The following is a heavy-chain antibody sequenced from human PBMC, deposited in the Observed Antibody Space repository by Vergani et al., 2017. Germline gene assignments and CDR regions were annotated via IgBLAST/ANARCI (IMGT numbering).Heavy chain of an antibody. CDR1: GFTFSTYA. J-gene: IGHJ6*02. V-gene: IGHV3-23*01. D-gene: IGHD3-22*01. CDR2: LTGGGGST. Sequence: EVQLLESGGSLKQPGGSVRLSCAASGFTFSTYAMHWVRQAPGKGLEWVSALTGGGGSTYYADSVKGRFTISRDNAKNSLYLQMNSLRAEDTAVYYCARKHISNYYDSSGYYYMGYYYGMDVWGQGTTVTVSS. CDR3: ARKHISNYYDSSGYYYMGYYYGMDV.